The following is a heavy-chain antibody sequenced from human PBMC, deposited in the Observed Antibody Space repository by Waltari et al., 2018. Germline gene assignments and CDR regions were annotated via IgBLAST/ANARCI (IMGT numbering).Heavy chain of an antibody. J-gene: IGHJ4*02. Sequence: EVQMLESGGGLVQPGGSLRLSCAASGLSFSNYDMNWVRQAPGKGREWISVIYNDGSTYYVDSVRGRFTISRDNSKNTLYLQMNSLGAEDTAMYFCAKEGSGYYGGSFDYWGQGTMVTVSS. CDR2: IYNDGST. V-gene: IGHV3-23*03. D-gene: IGHD3-22*01. CDR1: GLSFSNYD. CDR3: AKEGSGYYGGSFDY.